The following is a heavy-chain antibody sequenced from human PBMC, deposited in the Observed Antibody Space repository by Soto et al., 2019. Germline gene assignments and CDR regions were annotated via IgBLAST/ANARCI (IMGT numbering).Heavy chain of an antibody. CDR3: ARDRCSSTSCYTEGSYGMDV. V-gene: IGHV3-74*01. J-gene: IGHJ6*02. CDR2: INSDGSST. Sequence: PGGSLRLSCAASGFTFSSYWMHWVRQAPGKGLVWVSRINSDGSSTSYADSVKGRFTISRDNAKNTLYLQMNSLRAEDTAVYYCARDRCSSTSCYTEGSYGMDVWGQGTTVTVSS. CDR1: GFTFSSYW. D-gene: IGHD2-2*02.